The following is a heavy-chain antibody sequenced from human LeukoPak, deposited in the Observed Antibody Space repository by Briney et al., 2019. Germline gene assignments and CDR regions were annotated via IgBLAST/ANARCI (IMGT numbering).Heavy chain of an antibody. Sequence: GGSLRLSCAASGFTFSSNWMHWVRQAPGKGLVWVSRINEDGSTTNYADSVKGRSTIFRDNAKNTLYLQMNSLRAEDTAVYYCAKDLLAGLYYYYGMDVWGQGTTVTVSS. CDR3: AKDLLAGLYYYYGMDV. CDR1: GFTFSSNW. CDR2: INEDGSTT. V-gene: IGHV3-74*01. J-gene: IGHJ6*02.